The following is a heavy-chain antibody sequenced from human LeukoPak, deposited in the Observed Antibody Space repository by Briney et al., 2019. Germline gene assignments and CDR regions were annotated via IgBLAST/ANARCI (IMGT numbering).Heavy chain of an antibody. D-gene: IGHD3-22*01. Sequence: SETLSLTCTVSGYSISTGYYWSWIRQPPGKGLEWIGYIYYSGTTNYNPSLKSRVTISVDTSKNQFSLKLSSVTAADTAVYYCARVDSSSGYSDAFDIWGQGTMVTVSS. CDR2: IYYSGTT. CDR1: GYSISTGYY. V-gene: IGHV4-61*01. CDR3: ARVDSSSGYSDAFDI. J-gene: IGHJ3*02.